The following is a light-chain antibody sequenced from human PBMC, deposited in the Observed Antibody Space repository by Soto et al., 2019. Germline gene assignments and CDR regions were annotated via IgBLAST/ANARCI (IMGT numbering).Light chain of an antibody. V-gene: IGKV1-39*01. J-gene: IGKJ4*01. Sequence: DIQMTQSPSSLSASVGDRVTLTCRASQSISSYLNWYQQKPGKAHKLLIYAASSLQGGVQSRFSGSESGTDFTLTIRSLQPEDFATYYCQQSYSAPLTFGGGTKVDIK. CDR1: QSISSY. CDR3: QQSYSAPLT. CDR2: AAS.